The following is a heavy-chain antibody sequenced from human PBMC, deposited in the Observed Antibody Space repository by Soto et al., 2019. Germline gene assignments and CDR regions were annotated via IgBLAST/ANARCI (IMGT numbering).Heavy chain of an antibody. CDR1: GFTFSSYS. CDR3: ARYSSRHFDP. D-gene: IGHD6-13*01. CDR2: ISSSSSYI. J-gene: IGHJ5*02. V-gene: IGHV3-21*01. Sequence: EVQLVESGGGLVKPGGSLRLSCAASGFTFSSYSMNWVRQAPGKGLEWVSSISSSSSYIYYADSVKGRFTISRDNAKNSLYLQMNSLRDEDTAVYYCARYSSRHFDPWGQGTLVTVSS.